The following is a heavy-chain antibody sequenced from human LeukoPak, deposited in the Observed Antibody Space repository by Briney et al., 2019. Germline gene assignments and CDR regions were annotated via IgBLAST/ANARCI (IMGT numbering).Heavy chain of an antibody. J-gene: IGHJ4*02. Sequence: GGSLRLSCAASGFTFSNFAMSWVRQAPGKGLEWVSAISGSGGSVYYADSVKGRFTISRDNSKNTLYLQMNSLRAEDTAVYYCAKGWTALDYWGQGTLVTVSS. CDR3: AKGWTALDY. V-gene: IGHV3-23*01. D-gene: IGHD3/OR15-3a*01. CDR1: GFTFSNFA. CDR2: ISGSGGSV.